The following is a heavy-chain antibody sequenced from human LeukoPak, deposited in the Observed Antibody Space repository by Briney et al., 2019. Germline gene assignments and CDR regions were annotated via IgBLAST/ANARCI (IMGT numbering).Heavy chain of an antibody. J-gene: IGHJ4*02. Sequence: SETLSLTCAVYGGSFSGYYWSWIRQPPGKGLEWIGEINHSGSTNYNPSLKSRVTISVDTSKNQFSLKLSSVTAADTAVYYCARGRGSSGYYHPYYFDYWGQGTLVTVSS. V-gene: IGHV4-34*01. D-gene: IGHD3-22*01. CDR2: INHSGST. CDR3: ARGRGSSGYYHPYYFDY. CDR1: GGSFSGYY.